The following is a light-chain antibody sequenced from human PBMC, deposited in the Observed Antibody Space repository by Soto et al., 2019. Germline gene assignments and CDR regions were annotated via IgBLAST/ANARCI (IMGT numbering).Light chain of an antibody. CDR1: QSVSSSY. V-gene: IGKV3D-20*02. CDR3: QQRSNPT. J-gene: IGKJ5*01. CDR2: GAS. Sequence: EIVLTQSPGTLSLSPGERATLSCRASQSVSSSYLAWYQQKPGQAPRLLIYGASSRATGIPDRFSGSGSGTDFTLTISRLEPEDFAVYYCQQRSNPTFGQGTRLEIK.